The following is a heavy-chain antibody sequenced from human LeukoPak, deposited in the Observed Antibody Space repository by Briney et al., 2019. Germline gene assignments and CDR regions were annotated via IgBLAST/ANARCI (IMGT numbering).Heavy chain of an antibody. D-gene: IGHD6-13*01. CDR1: GFIFSNYA. Sequence: PGGSLRLSCAASGFIFSNYAMHWVRQAPGKGLEWVAVISYDGSNKYYADSVKGRFTISRDNSKNTLFLQMNSLRTEDTAVYYCARDLESSSCYFLWFDPWAREPWSPSPQ. J-gene: IGHJ5*02. V-gene: IGHV3-30-3*01. CDR2: ISYDGSNK. CDR3: ARDLESSSCYFLWFDP.